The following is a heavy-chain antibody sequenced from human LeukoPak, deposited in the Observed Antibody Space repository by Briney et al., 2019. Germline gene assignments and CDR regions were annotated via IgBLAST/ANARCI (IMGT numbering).Heavy chain of an antibody. V-gene: IGHV3-48*01. J-gene: IGHJ3*02. Sequence: GGSLRLSCAASGFTFSSYSMNWVRQAPGKGLEGVSYISSSSSTIYYADSVKGRFTISRDNAKNSLYLQMNSLRAEDTAVYYCARAGEVPAAIRDAFDIWGQGTMVTVSS. CDR2: ISSSSSTI. CDR3: ARAGEVPAAIRDAFDI. D-gene: IGHD2-2*01. CDR1: GFTFSSYS.